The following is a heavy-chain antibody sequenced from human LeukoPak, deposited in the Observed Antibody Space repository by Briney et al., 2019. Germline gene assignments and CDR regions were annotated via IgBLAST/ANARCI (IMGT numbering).Heavy chain of an antibody. J-gene: IGHJ3*02. Sequence: PGGSLRLSCAASGFIFSSYYIHGVRQAPGKGLEWVSSISGDSDYIYYADSVKGRFTISRDNAKTSLYLQTHSLRAEDTAVYYCARVRYYAFDIWGQGTMVAVSS. CDR2: ISGDSDYI. CDR3: ARVRYYAFDI. D-gene: IGHD1-26*01. CDR1: GFIFSSYY. V-gene: IGHV3-21*01.